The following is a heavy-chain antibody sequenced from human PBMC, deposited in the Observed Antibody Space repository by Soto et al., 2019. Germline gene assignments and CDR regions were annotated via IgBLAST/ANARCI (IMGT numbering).Heavy chain of an antibody. CDR2: ISYDGSNK. Sequence: QVQLVESGGGVVQPGRSLRLSCAASGFTFSSYAMHWVRQAPGKGLEWVAVISYDGSNKYYADSVKGRFTISRDNSKNTLYLQMNSLRAEDTAVYYCARAHQTGTGHPYYWGQGTLVTVSS. J-gene: IGHJ4*02. CDR1: GFTFSSYA. V-gene: IGHV3-30-3*01. D-gene: IGHD1-1*01. CDR3: ARAHQTGTGHPYY.